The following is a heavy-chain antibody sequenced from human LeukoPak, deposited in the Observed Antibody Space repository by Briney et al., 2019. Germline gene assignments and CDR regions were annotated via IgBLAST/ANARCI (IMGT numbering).Heavy chain of an antibody. V-gene: IGHV1-3*01. J-gene: IGHJ4*02. CDR1: GYTFTNYA. CDR3: ARIKSGYDLGDY. Sequence: GASVKVSCKASGYTFTNYAMHWVRQAPGQRLEWMGWINAGNGNTKYSQNFQGRVTITRDTSASTAYMELSSLRSEDTAVYYCARIKSGYDLGDYWGQGSLVTVSS. CDR2: INAGNGNT. D-gene: IGHD5-12*01.